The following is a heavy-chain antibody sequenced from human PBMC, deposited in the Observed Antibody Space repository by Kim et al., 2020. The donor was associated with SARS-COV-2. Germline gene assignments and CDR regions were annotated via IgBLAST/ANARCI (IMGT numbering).Heavy chain of an antibody. J-gene: IGHJ3*01. CDR2: INAGNGDT. Sequence: ASVKVSCKSSGYTFTSYAIHWVRQAPGQRLEWLGWINAGNGDTRYSQMLQGRLTITRDTSANTVYMDLNSLRSEDTAVYFCARRLAGTAGAFDFWGQGTM. CDR1: GYTFTSYA. V-gene: IGHV1-3*01. D-gene: IGHD2-21*02. CDR3: ARRLAGTAGAFDF.